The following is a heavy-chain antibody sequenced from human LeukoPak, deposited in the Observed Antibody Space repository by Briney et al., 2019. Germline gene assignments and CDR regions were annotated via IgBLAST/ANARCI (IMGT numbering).Heavy chain of an antibody. CDR3: AGGGSWFDY. Sequence: ASETLSLTCAVYGGSFSGYYWSWIRQPPGKGLEWIGYIYYSGSTNYNPSLKSRVTISVDTSKNQFSLKLSSVTAADTAVYYCAGGGSWFDYWGQGTLVTVSS. CDR1: GGSFSGYY. J-gene: IGHJ4*02. D-gene: IGHD6-13*01. V-gene: IGHV4-59*01. CDR2: IYYSGST.